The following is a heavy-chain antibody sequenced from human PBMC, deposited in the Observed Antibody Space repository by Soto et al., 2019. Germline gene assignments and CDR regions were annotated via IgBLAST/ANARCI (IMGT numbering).Heavy chain of an antibody. V-gene: IGHV2-70*04. D-gene: IGHD7-27*01. CDR1: GFSLSTSGMR. Sequence: SGPTLVNPTETLTLTCTFSGFSLSTSGMRVSWVRQPPGKALEWLARIDWDDDKFYSTSLKTWLTISKDTSKNQVVLTMTNMDPADTATYYCARSPTGDRGVFDYWGQGTLVTVSS. J-gene: IGHJ4*02. CDR3: ARSPTGDRGVFDY. CDR2: IDWDDDK.